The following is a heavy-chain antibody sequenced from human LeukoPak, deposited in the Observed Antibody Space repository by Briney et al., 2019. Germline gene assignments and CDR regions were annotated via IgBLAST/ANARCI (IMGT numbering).Heavy chain of an antibody. V-gene: IGHV3-30*01. CDR2: ISYDGSNK. J-gene: IGHJ5*02. CDR1: GFTFSSYA. D-gene: IGHD3-10*01. Sequence: TGWSLRLSCAASGFTFSSYAMHWVRQAPGKGLGWVAVISYDGSNKYYADSVKGRFTISRDNSKNTLYLQMNSLRAEDTAVYYCARDLFTMVLRGFAHWGQGTLVTVSS. CDR3: ARDLFTMVLRGFAH.